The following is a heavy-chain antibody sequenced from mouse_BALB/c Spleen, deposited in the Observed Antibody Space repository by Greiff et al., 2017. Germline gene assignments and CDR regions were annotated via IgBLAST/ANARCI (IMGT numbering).Heavy chain of an antibody. Sequence: EVKLMESGGGLVKPGGSLKLSCAASGFAFSSYDMSWVRQTPEKRLEWVAYISSGGGSTYYPDTVKGRFTISRDNAKNTLYLQMSSLKSEDTAMYYCARHDGYYGYFDVWGAGTTVTVSS. CDR2: ISSGGGST. CDR1: GFAFSSYD. V-gene: IGHV5-12-1*01. J-gene: IGHJ1*01. CDR3: ARHDGYYGYFDV. D-gene: IGHD2-3*01.